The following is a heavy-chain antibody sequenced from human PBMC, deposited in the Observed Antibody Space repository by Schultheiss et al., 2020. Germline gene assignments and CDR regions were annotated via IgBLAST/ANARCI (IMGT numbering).Heavy chain of an antibody. CDR2: IYYSGST. J-gene: IGHJ4*02. CDR1: GGSISSGGYY. CDR3: AKDRNHRLMTTVNY. Sequence: SETLSLTCTVSGGSISSGGYYWSWIRQHPGKGLEWIGYIYYSGSTYYNPSLKSRVTISVDTSKNQFSLKLSSVTAADTAVYYCAKDRNHRLMTTVNYWGQGTLVNVSS. D-gene: IGHD4-17*01. V-gene: IGHV4-31*03.